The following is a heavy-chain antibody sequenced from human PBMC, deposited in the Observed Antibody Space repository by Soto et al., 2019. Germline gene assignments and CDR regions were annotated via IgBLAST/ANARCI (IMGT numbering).Heavy chain of an antibody. J-gene: IGHJ6*03. CDR1: GFTFSDYY. Sequence: QVQLVESGGGLVKPGGSLRLSCAASGFTFSDYYMSWIRQAPGKGLEWVSYISSSGSTIYYADSVKGRFTISRDNAKNSLYLQMNSLRAEDTAVYYCARKYYDIVTGYSDYYYYYMDVWGKGTTVTVSS. CDR3: ARKYYDIVTGYSDYYYYYMDV. CDR2: ISSSGSTI. V-gene: IGHV3-11*01. D-gene: IGHD3-9*01.